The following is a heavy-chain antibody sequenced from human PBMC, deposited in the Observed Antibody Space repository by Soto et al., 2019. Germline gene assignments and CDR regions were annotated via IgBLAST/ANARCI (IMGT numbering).Heavy chain of an antibody. Sequence: SVKVSCKASGGTFSSYAISWVRQAPGQGLEWMGGIIPIFGTANYAQKFQGRVTITADESTSTAYMELSSLRSEDTAVYYCARGGDYDILTGYYYYGMDVWGQGTTVTVSS. V-gene: IGHV1-69*13. D-gene: IGHD3-9*01. CDR3: ARGGDYDILTGYYYYGMDV. J-gene: IGHJ6*02. CDR2: IIPIFGTA. CDR1: GGTFSSYA.